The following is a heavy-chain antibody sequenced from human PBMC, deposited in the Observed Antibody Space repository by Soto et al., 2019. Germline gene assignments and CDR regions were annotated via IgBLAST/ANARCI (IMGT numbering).Heavy chain of an antibody. CDR2: ISSNGGST. V-gene: IGHV3-64D*06. CDR3: VKVGGYGGNSLLCWFDA. Sequence: GGSLRLSCSASGFTFSSYAMHWVRQAPGKGLEYVSAISSNGGSTYYADSVKGRFTISRDNSKNTLYHLMSSLRAEDTALYYCVKVGGYGGNSLLCWFDAWGQGTPVTVSS. CDR1: GFTFSSYA. D-gene: IGHD4-17*01. J-gene: IGHJ5*02.